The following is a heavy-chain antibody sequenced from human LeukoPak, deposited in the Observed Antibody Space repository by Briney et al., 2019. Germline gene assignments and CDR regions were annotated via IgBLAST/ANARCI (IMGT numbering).Heavy chain of an antibody. CDR1: GFTFSSYG. CDR3: VRIYGNSYFDY. D-gene: IGHD4-11*01. CDR2: ISGSGGST. Sequence: GSLRLSCAASGFTFSSYGMSWVRQAPGKGLEWVSAISGSGGSTYYADSVKGRFTISRDNAKNSFYLQMNSLRAEDMAVYYCVRIYGNSYFDYWGQGTLVTVSS. J-gene: IGHJ4*02. V-gene: IGHV3-23*01.